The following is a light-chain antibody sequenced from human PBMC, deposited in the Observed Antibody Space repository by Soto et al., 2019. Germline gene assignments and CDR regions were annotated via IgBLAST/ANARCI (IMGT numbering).Light chain of an antibody. J-gene: IGKJ5*01. Sequence: IVLKQSPGAVSLSPGERATLSCMSSQSVHSNYLAWYQQHPGQPPRLLIYGISTRATGIPARFSGSGSGTEFSLTISSLQSEDVTVYYCQQYSKWPITLAQGTRLEIK. CDR1: QSVHSNY. CDR3: QQYSKWPIT. CDR2: GIS. V-gene: IGKV3-20*01.